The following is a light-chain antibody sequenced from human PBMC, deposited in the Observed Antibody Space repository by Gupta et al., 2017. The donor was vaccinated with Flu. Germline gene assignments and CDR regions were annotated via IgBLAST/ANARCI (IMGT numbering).Light chain of an antibody. CDR2: KAS. J-gene: IGKJ1*01. V-gene: IGKV1-5*03. Sequence: DIQMTQSPSTLSASVADRVTITCRASQSISRYLAWYQQKPGKAPKLLIYKASTLASGVPSRFSGSGSGTEFSLTISSLQPDDLATYYCQQYNSYSWTFGQGTKVEIK. CDR3: QQYNSYSWT. CDR1: QSISRY.